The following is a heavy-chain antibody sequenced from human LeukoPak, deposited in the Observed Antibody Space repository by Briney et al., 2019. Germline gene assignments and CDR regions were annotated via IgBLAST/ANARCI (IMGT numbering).Heavy chain of an antibody. CDR2: IYTSGST. V-gene: IGHV4-4*09. Sequence: SETLSLTCTVSGGSISSYYWSWTRQPPGKGLEWIGYIYTSGSTNYNPSLKSRVTISVDTSKNQFSLKLSSVTAADTAVYYCARHTIAGLPVGWGQGTLVTVSS. CDR3: ARHTIAGLPVG. D-gene: IGHD3-9*01. J-gene: IGHJ4*02. CDR1: GGSISSYY.